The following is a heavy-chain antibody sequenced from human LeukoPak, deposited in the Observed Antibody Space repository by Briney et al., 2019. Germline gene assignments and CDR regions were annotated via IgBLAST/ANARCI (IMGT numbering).Heavy chain of an antibody. D-gene: IGHD5-12*01. J-gene: IGHJ4*02. CDR1: GFTFIDYS. Sequence: SGGSLRLSCVASGFTFIDYSMNWVRQARGKGGEWISYVRISSGNTKSADSLKGRFTISGHSAKNSVFLQMNSLRVEDTAVYYCARDHRYAFDNWGQGTLVTVSS. V-gene: IGHV3-48*04. CDR2: VRISSGNT. CDR3: ARDHRYAFDN.